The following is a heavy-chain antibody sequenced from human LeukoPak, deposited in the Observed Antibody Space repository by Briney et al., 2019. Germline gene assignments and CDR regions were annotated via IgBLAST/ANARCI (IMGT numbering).Heavy chain of an antibody. Sequence: ASVKVSCKASGYTFTSYDINWVRQATGQGLEWMGWMNPNSGNTGYAQKFQGRVTMTRDTSISTAYMELSRLRSDDTAVYYCARDGRRSYYDFWSGYYWFDPWGQGTLVTVSS. J-gene: IGHJ5*02. D-gene: IGHD3-3*01. CDR1: GYTFTSYD. V-gene: IGHV1-8*01. CDR2: MNPNSGNT. CDR3: ARDGRRSYYDFWSGYYWFDP.